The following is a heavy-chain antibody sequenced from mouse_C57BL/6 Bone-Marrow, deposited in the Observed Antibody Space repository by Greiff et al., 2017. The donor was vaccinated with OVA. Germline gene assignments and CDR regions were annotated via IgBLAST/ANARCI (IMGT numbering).Heavy chain of an antibody. D-gene: IGHD1-1*01. CDR2: IYPGSGST. CDR3: ASAYGSSYVYYFDY. CDR1: GYTFTSYW. J-gene: IGHJ2*01. V-gene: IGHV1-55*01. Sequence: QVQLQQSGPELVKPGASVKMSCKASGYTFTSYWITWVKQRPGQGLEWIGDIYPGSGSTNYNEKFKSKATLTVDTSSSTAYMQLSSLTSEDSAVYYCASAYGSSYVYYFDYWGQGTTLTVSS.